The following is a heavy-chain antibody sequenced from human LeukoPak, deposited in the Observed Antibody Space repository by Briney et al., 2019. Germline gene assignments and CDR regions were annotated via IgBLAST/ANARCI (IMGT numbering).Heavy chain of an antibody. CDR1: GGTFSSYA. CDR3: AREAIFGDRGAFDI. V-gene: IGHV1-69*05. J-gene: IGHJ3*02. Sequence: SVKVSCKASGGTFSSYAISWVRQAPGQGLEWMGGIIPIFGTANYAQKFQGRVTITTDESTSTAYMELSSLRSEDTAVYYCAREAIFGDRGAFDIWGQGTMVTVYS. D-gene: IGHD3-3*01. CDR2: IIPIFGTA.